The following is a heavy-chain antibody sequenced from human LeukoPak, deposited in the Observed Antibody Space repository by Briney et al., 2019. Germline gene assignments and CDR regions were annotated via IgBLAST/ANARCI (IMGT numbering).Heavy chain of an antibody. D-gene: IGHD3-10*01. CDR2: IYYSGST. V-gene: IGHV4-30-4*08. J-gene: IGHJ4*02. Sequence: PSQTLSLTCTVSGGTISSGDYYWSWIRQPPGKGLEWIGYIYYSGSTYYNPSLKSRVTISVDTSKNQFSLKLSSVTAADTAVYYCARVVVRGVMSYWGQGTLVTVSS. CDR1: GGTISSGDYY. CDR3: ARVVVRGVMSY.